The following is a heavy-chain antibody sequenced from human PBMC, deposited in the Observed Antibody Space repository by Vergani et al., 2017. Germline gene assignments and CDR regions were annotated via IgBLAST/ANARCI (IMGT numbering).Heavy chain of an antibody. Sequence: EVQLVESGGGLVQPGGSLRLSCAASGFTFSSYWTSWVRQAPGKGLEGVANIKKVGSQKYYVDSVKGRFTISRDNAKNSLYLQMNSLRAEDTAVYYCAIEVSYYDYWGQGTLVSVSS. D-gene: IGHD3-10*01. J-gene: IGHJ4*02. CDR1: GFTFSSYW. CDR3: AIEVSYYDY. V-gene: IGHV3-7*01. CDR2: IKKVGSQK.